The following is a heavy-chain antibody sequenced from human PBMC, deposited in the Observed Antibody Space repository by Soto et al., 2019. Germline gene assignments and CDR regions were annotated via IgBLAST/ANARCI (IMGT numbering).Heavy chain of an antibody. V-gene: IGHV4-59*01. CDR2: IYYSGST. CDR3: AREWVGQWLELGCFDP. Sequence: QVQLQESGPGLVKPSDTLSLTCTVSGGCISSYYWSWIRQPPGKGLEWIGYIYYSGSTNYNPSLKSRVTISVDMSKNQFSLKLSSVTAADTAVYYCAREWVGQWLELGCFDPWGQGTLVTVSS. D-gene: IGHD6-19*01. J-gene: IGHJ5*02. CDR1: GGCISSYY.